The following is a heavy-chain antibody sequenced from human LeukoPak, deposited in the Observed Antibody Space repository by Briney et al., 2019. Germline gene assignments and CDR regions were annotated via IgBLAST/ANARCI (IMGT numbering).Heavy chain of an antibody. V-gene: IGHV6-1*01. Sequence: SQTLSLTCAISGDSVSSNGASWNWIRQSPSRGLEWLGRTYYRSQQWHSDYAPSVKGRITLDPDTSKNQFSLQLNSMTPEDTAVYYCGRETDFGVVTNWGQGTLVTVSS. CDR3: GRETDFGVVTN. J-gene: IGHJ4*02. CDR1: GDSVSSNGAS. D-gene: IGHD3-3*01. CDR2: TYYRSQQWHS.